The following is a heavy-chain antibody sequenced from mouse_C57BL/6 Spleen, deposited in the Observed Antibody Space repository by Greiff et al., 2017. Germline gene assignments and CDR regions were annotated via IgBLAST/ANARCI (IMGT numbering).Heavy chain of an antibody. CDR1: GYTFTSYW. V-gene: IGHV1-64*01. CDR3: ASSAFPEFITTVVATDY. J-gene: IGHJ2*01. Sequence: VQLQQPGAELVKPGASVKLSCKASGYTFTSYWMHWVKQRPGQGLEWIGMIHPTSGSTNYNEKFKSKATLTVDKSSSTAYMQLSSLTSEDSAVYYCASSAFPEFITTVVATDYWGQGTTRTGSS. D-gene: IGHD1-1*01. CDR2: IHPTSGST.